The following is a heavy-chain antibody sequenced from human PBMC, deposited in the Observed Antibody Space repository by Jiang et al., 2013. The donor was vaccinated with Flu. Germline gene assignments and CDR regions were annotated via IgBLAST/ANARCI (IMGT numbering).Heavy chain of an antibody. Sequence: VQLLESGGGLVQPGGSLRLSCAASGFTFSSYEMNWVRQAPGKGLEWVSYISSSGSTIYYADSVKGRFTISRDNAKNSLYLQMNSLRAEDTAVYYCAREGHIVVVTAIRYYYYGMDVWGQGTTVTVSS. V-gene: IGHV3-48*03. CDR1: GFTFSSYE. CDR2: ISSSGSTI. CDR3: AREGHIVVVTAIRYYYYGMDV. D-gene: IGHD2-21*02. J-gene: IGHJ6*02.